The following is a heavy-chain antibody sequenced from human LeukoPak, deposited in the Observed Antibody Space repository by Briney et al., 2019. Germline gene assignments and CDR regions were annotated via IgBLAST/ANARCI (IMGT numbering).Heavy chain of an antibody. J-gene: IGHJ2*01. D-gene: IGHD2-15*01. CDR1: GGSISSSSYY. CDR3: ARPPYCSGGSCFSGGYWYFDL. Sequence: SETLPLTCTVSGGSISSSSYYWGWIRQPPGKGLEWIGSIYYSGSTYYNPSLKSRVTISVDTSKNQFSLKLSSVIAADTAVYYCARPPYCSGGSCFSGGYWYFDLWGRGTLVTVSS. CDR2: IYYSGST. V-gene: IGHV4-39*01.